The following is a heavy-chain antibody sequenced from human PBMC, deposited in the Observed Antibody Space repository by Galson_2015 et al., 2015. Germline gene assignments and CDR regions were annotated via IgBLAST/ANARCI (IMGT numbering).Heavy chain of an antibody. D-gene: IGHD2-15*01. CDR3: ARGDIVVVVAATDHGYFDL. CDR2: INPNSGGT. CDR1: GYTFTGYY. V-gene: IGHV1-2*06. Sequence: SVKVSCKASGYTFTGYYMHWVRQAPGQGLEWMGRINPNSGGTNYAQKFQGRVTMTRDTSISTAYMELSRLRSDDTAVYYCARGDIVVVVAATDHGYFDLWGRGTLVTASS. J-gene: IGHJ2*01.